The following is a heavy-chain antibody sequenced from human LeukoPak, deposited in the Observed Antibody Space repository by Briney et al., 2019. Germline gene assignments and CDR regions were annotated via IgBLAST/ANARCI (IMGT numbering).Heavy chain of an antibody. CDR3: ARGNPDYYGSAVNFDY. CDR2: INTDGSST. J-gene: IGHJ4*02. V-gene: IGHV3-74*01. Sequence: PGGSLRLSCAASGFTFSSYWMHWVRQAPGKGLVWVSRINTDGSSTSYADSVKGRFTISRDNAKNTLYLQMNSLRAEDTAVYYCARGNPDYYGSAVNFDYWGQGTLVTVSS. D-gene: IGHD3-10*01. CDR1: GFTFSSYW.